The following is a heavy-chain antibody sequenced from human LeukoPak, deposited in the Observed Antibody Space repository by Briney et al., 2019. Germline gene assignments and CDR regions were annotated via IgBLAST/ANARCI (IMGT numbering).Heavy chain of an antibody. D-gene: IGHD4-17*01. J-gene: IGHJ4*02. CDR2: IHTSGST. V-gene: IGHV4-4*07. CDR3: ARQRDYGDYFDY. Sequence: SETLSLTCTVSGDSISTYYWSWIRQPAGKGLEWIGRIHTSGSTNYNPSLKSRVTISVDTSKNQFSLKLSSVTAADTAVYYCARQRDYGDYFDYWGQGTLVTVSS. CDR1: GDSISTYY.